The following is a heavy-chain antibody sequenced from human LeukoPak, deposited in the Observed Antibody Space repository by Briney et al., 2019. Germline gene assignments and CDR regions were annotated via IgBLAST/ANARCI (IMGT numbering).Heavy chain of an antibody. CDR2: ISSSSTI. Sequence: GGSLRLSCAASGFTFSSYGMNWVRQAPGKGLEWVSYISSSSTIYYADSVKGRFTISRDNAKNSLYLQMNSLRAEDTAVYYCARGSMVRGVIRQAYDYWGQGTLVTVSS. CDR1: GFTFSSYG. D-gene: IGHD3-10*01. J-gene: IGHJ4*02. V-gene: IGHV3-48*01. CDR3: ARGSMVRGVIRQAYDY.